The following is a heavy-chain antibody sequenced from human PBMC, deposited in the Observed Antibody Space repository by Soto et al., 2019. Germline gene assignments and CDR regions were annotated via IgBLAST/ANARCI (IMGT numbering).Heavy chain of an antibody. D-gene: IGHD2-2*01. J-gene: IGHJ4*02. Sequence: ASVKVSCKDSGYTFTGYYMHWVRQAPGQGLEWMGWINPNSGGTNYAQKFQGWVTMTRDTSISTAYMELSRLRSDDTAVYYCAREDILVGYYFDYWGQGTLVTVSS. V-gene: IGHV1-2*04. CDR3: AREDILVGYYFDY. CDR2: INPNSGGT. CDR1: GYTFTGYY.